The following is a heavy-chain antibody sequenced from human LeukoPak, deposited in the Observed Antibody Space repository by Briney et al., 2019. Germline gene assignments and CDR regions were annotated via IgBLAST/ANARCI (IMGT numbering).Heavy chain of an antibody. D-gene: IGHD6-19*01. CDR3: ARDHPAVAGANDAFDI. CDR2: ISAYNGNT. V-gene: IGHV1-18*01. J-gene: IGHJ3*02. Sequence: ASVKVSCKASGYTFTSYGISWVRQAPGQGLEWMGWISAYNGNTNYAQKLQGRVTMTTDTSTSTAYMELRSLRSDDTAVYYCARDHPAVAGANDAFDIWGQGTMVTVSS. CDR1: GYTFTSYG.